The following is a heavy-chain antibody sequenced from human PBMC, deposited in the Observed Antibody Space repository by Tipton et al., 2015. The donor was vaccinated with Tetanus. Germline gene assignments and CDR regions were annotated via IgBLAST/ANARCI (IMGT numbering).Heavy chain of an antibody. D-gene: IGHD3-10*01. CDR1: GFSVSNNY. CDR2: IYSGGST. Sequence: SLRLSCAASGFSVSNNYMSWVRQAPGKGLEWVSVIYSGGSTYYADSVKGKFTISRDISKNTLYLQMNSLRAEDTAVYYCARECYYGSGSCFYYFYGMDVWGQGTTVTVSS. V-gene: IGHV3-66*01. J-gene: IGHJ6*02. CDR3: ARECYYGSGSCFYYFYGMDV.